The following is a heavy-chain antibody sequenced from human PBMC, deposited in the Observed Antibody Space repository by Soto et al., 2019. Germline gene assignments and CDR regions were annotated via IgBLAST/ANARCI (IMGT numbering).Heavy chain of an antibody. CDR2: INAGNGNT. V-gene: IGHV1-3*01. CDR3: ARERVGIAVAGTATRVLMLGY. CDR1: GYTLTSYA. D-gene: IGHD6-19*01. Sequence: ASVKVSCKASGYTLTSYAMRWVRQAPGQRLEWMGWINAGNGNTKYSQKFQGRVTITRDTSASTAYMELSSLRSEDTAVYYCARERVGIAVAGTATRVLMLGYWGQGTLVTAPQ. J-gene: IGHJ4*02.